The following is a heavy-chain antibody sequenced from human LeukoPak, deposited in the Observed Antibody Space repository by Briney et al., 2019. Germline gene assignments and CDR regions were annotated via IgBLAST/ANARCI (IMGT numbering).Heavy chain of an antibody. CDR3: ARAGETSGYPLNWFDP. CDR2: IYHSGSP. J-gene: IGHJ5*02. Sequence: KPSGTLSLTCAVSGGSIISSNWWSWVRQPPGKGLEWIGEIYHSGSPNYTPSLRSRVTVSIDKSKNQFSLKLSSMTAADTAVYYCARAGETSGYPLNWFDPWGQGTLVTVSS. CDR1: GGSIISSNW. D-gene: IGHD3-3*01. V-gene: IGHV4-4*02.